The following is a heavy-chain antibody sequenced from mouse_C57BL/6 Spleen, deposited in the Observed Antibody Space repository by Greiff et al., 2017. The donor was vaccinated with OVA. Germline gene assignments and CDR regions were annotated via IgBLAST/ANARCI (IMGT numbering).Heavy chain of an antibody. CDR1: GYAFSSSW. J-gene: IGHJ4*01. CDR3: AGDYDQGMDY. CDR2: IYPGDGDT. Sequence: VKLVESGPELVKPGASVKISCKASGYAFSSSWMNWVKQRPGKGLEWIGRIYPGDGDTNYNGKFKGKATLTADKSSSTAYMQLSSLTSEDSAVYFCAGDYDQGMDYWGQGTSVTVSS. D-gene: IGHD2-4*01. V-gene: IGHV1-82*01.